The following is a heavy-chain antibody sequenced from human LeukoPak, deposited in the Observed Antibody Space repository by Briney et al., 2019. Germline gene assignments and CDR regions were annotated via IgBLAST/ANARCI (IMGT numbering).Heavy chain of an antibody. Sequence: ASVTVSCTASGYTFTIYYMHWVRQAPGQGLEWMGIINPSGGSTSYAQKFQGRVTMTRDTSTSTVYMELSSLRSEDTAVYYCARDDTAMALDYWGQGTLVTVSS. CDR2: INPSGGST. CDR3: ARDDTAMALDY. CDR1: GYTFTIYY. D-gene: IGHD5-18*01. J-gene: IGHJ4*02. V-gene: IGHV1-46*01.